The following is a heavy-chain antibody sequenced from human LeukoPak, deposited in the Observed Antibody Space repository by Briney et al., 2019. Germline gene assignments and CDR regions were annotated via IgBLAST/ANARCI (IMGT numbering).Heavy chain of an antibody. CDR3: LQFAY. D-gene: IGHD3-10*01. CDR2: IHNDDRT. CDR1: GFTIYSNY. J-gene: IGHJ4*02. Sequence: PGGSLRPSCTASGFTIYSNYISWVRRAPGKGLEWVSIIHNDDRTYYADSVKGRFTISRDNSKNTVYLQMNSLRVEDTAVYYCLQFAYWGQGTLVTVSS. V-gene: IGHV3-66*01.